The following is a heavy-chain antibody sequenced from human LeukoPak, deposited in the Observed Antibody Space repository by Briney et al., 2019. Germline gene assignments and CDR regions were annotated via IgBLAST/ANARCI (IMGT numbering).Heavy chain of an antibody. CDR2: IFPSGGEI. CDR1: GFTFSTFA. CDR3: ATAPDYALEY. J-gene: IGHJ4*02. V-gene: IGHV3-23*01. D-gene: IGHD4-17*01. Sequence: PGGSLRPSCAASGFTFSTFAMIWVRQPPGKGLEWVSSIFPSGGEIHYADSVRGRFTISRDNSKNTLYLQMNGLRAEDTAVYYCATAPDYALEYWGQGALVTVSS.